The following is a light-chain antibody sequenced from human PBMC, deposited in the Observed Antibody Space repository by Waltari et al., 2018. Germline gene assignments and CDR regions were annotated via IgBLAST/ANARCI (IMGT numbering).Light chain of an antibody. CDR1: QSLLHVDGYNY. J-gene: IGKJ1*01. V-gene: IGKV2-28*01. CDR3: MQPLETPWT. Sequence: DIVMTQSPLSLPVTPGEPASISCRSSQSLLHVDGYNYLDWYLQKPGQSPQVLIYLGSNRAAGVPDRFSCSGSGTDFTLKISRVEAEDVGVYYCMQPLETPWTFGQGTKVEIK. CDR2: LGS.